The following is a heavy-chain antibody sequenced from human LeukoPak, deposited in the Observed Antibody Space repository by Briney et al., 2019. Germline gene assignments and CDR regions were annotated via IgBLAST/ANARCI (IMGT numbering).Heavy chain of an antibody. CDR1: GGSFSGYY. J-gene: IGHJ4*02. Sequence: SETLSLTCAVYGGSFSGYYWSWIRQPPGKGLEWIGEINHSGSTNYNPSLKSRVTISVDTSKNQFSLKLSSVTAADTAVYYCAGGPSSSPFDYWGQGTLVTVSS. D-gene: IGHD6-6*01. V-gene: IGHV4-34*01. CDR3: AGGPSSSPFDY. CDR2: INHSGST.